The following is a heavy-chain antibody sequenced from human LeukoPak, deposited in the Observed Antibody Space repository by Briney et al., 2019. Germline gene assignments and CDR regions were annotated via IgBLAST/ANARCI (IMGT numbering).Heavy chain of an antibody. CDR1: GDSIRNSSYY. Sequence: SETLSLTCIVSGDSIRNSSYYWGWIRQPPGKGLEWIGSIFYSGSSYYNPSLKSRVTISVDTSKKRFSLKLNSVTATDTAVYFCASGKLVQVTYYGIDVWGPGTTVTVSS. J-gene: IGHJ6*02. CDR2: IFYSGSS. V-gene: IGHV4-39*07. D-gene: IGHD2-21*01. CDR3: ASGKLVQVTYYGIDV.